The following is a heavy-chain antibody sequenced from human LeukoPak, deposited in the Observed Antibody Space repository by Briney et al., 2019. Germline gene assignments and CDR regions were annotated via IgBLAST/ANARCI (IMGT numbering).Heavy chain of an antibody. CDR3: AKGDIVVVPAAKDEFGFDY. V-gene: IGHV3-23*01. CDR1: GFTFSSYA. CDR2: ISGSGGST. Sequence: PGGSLRLSCAASGFTFSSYAVSWVRQAPGKGLEWVSAISGSGGSTYYADSVKGRFTISRDNSKNTLYLQMNSLRAEDTAVHYCAKGDIVVVPAAKDEFGFDYWGQGTLVTVSS. D-gene: IGHD2-2*01. J-gene: IGHJ4*02.